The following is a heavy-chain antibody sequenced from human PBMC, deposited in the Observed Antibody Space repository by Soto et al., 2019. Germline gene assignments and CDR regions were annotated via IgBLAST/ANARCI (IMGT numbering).Heavy chain of an antibody. J-gene: IGHJ4*02. Sequence: QVQLVQSGAEVKKPGSSVKVSCKASGGTFSSYAISWVRQAPGQGLEWMGGIIPIFGTANYAQKFQGRVTITADESTSPAYQELSSLRSEDTAVYYCARDVVWYSSGWTAGYFDYWGQGTLVTVSS. CDR1: GGTFSSYA. CDR2: IIPIFGTA. D-gene: IGHD6-19*01. CDR3: ARDVVWYSSGWTAGYFDY. V-gene: IGHV1-69*12.